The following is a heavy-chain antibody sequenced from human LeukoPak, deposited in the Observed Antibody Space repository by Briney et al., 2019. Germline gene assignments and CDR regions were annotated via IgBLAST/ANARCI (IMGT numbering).Heavy chain of an antibody. CDR1: GYTFTSYA. J-gene: IGHJ4*02. CDR2: INAGNGNT. Sequence: ASVKVSCKASGYTFTSYAMHWVRQAPGQRLEWMGWINAGNGNTKYSQKFQGRVTITRDTSASTACMELSSLRSEDTAVYYCARFRGVTGTTSYFDYWGQGTLVTVSS. CDR3: ARFRGVTGTTSYFDY. D-gene: IGHD1-20*01. V-gene: IGHV1-3*01.